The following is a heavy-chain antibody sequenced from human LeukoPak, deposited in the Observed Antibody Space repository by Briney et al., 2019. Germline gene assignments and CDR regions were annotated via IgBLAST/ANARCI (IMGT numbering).Heavy chain of an antibody. J-gene: IGHJ4*02. V-gene: IGHV3-30*18. CDR3: AKKAPGSWTLPPDY. D-gene: IGHD3-10*01. CDR2: ISSDGSNI. Sequence: GGSLRLSCAASGFSSSSYGMHWVRQAPGKGLEWVAVISSDGSNIYYADSVKGRFTISRDNSKNTPYLQMNSLRTEDTAVYFYAKKAPGSWTLPPDYWGQGTLVTAPS. CDR1: GFSSSSYG.